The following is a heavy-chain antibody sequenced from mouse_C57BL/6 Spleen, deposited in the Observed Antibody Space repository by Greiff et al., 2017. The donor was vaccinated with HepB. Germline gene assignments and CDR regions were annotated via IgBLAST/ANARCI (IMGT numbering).Heavy chain of an antibody. V-gene: IGHV14-4*01. Sequence: EVQLQQSGAELVRPGASVKLSCTASGFNIKDDYMHWVKQRPEQGLEWIGWIDPENGDTEYASKFQGKATITADTSSNTAYLQLSSLTSEDTAVYYCTTPGSSYGYFDVWGTGTTVTVSS. D-gene: IGHD1-1*01. CDR3: TTPGSSYGYFDV. J-gene: IGHJ1*03. CDR2: IDPENGDT. CDR1: GFNIKDDY.